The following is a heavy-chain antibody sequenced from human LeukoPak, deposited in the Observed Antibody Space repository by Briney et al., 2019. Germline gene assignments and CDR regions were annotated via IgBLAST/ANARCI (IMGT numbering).Heavy chain of an antibody. D-gene: IGHD6-6*01. CDR2: IYTSGST. Sequence: SETLSHTCTVSGGSISSYYWSWIRQPPGKGLEWIGRIYTSGSTNYNPSLKSRVTMSVDTSKNQFSLKLSSVTAADTAVYYCARVPIAAPDFFDYWGQGTLVTVSS. V-gene: IGHV4-4*07. CDR1: GGSISSYY. CDR3: ARVPIAAPDFFDY. J-gene: IGHJ4*02.